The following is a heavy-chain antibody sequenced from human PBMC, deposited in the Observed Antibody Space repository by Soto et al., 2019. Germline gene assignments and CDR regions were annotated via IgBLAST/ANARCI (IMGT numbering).Heavy chain of an antibody. CDR1: GFALSSYW. CDR2: INIDGRTT. D-gene: IGHD2-2*01. Sequence: EVRLVESGGGLVQPGGSLRLSCAASGFALSSYWMHWVRQAPGKGLVWVSHINIDGRTTNYADSMEGRFTISRDIAKNSLFLQLNSLRAEDTAIYYCARGGSSSLALWGQGTLVTVSS. V-gene: IGHV3-74*01. CDR3: ARGGSSSLAL. J-gene: IGHJ4*02.